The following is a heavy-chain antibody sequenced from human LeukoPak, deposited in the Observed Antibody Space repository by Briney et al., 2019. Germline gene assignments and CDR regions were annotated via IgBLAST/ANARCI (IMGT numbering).Heavy chain of an antibody. J-gene: IGHJ6*03. CDR1: GFTFSSYN. Sequence: GGSLRLSCAASGFTFSSYNMNWVRQAPGKGLEWVSYISSSSTIYYADSVKGRFTISRDNAKNSLYLQMNSLRAEDTAVYYCARDLGLECLLYYYMDVWGKGTTVTVSS. CDR2: ISSSSTI. V-gene: IGHV3-48*01. CDR3: ARDLGLECLLYYYMDV. D-gene: IGHD3-3*01.